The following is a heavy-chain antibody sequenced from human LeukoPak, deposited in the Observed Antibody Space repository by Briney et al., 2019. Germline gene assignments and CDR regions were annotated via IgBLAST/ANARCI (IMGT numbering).Heavy chain of an antibody. CDR2: MNPRSGNT. J-gene: IGHJ6*02. CDR3: ARDDYPYGMDV. V-gene: IGHV1-8*01. Sequence: ASVKVSCKASGYTFTSYDINWVRQATGQGLGWMGWMNPRSGNTGYAQKFQGRVTMTRNTSTSTAYMELSSLRSEDTAVYYCARDDYPYGMDVWGQGTTVTVSS. CDR1: GYTFTSYD.